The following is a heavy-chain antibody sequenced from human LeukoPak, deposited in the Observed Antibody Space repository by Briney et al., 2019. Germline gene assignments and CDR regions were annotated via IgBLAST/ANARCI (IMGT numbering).Heavy chain of an antibody. J-gene: IGHJ4*02. Sequence: XASXGXXXSYAXSWVRQAPGXGLXWMGVIIPIFGTANYAQKFQGRVTITADKSTSTAYMELSSLRSEDTAVYYCASAFYGSGSYDYWGQGTLVTVSS. CDR2: IIPIFGTA. CDR1: XGXXXSYA. D-gene: IGHD3-10*01. V-gene: IGHV1-69*06. CDR3: ASAFYGSGSYDY.